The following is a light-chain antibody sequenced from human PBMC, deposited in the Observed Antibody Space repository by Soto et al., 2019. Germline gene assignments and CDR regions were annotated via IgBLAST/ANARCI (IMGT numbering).Light chain of an antibody. CDR2: DVN. Sequence: SALTQPASVSGSPGQSITISCAGTSSDVGGYNYVSWYQQHPGKVPRLIISDVNKRPSGVSDRFSGSKSGNTASLTISVLQAEDEADYYCASFTRSVTVVFGGGTKLTVL. J-gene: IGLJ2*01. V-gene: IGLV2-14*03. CDR1: SSDVGGYNY. CDR3: ASFTRSVTVV.